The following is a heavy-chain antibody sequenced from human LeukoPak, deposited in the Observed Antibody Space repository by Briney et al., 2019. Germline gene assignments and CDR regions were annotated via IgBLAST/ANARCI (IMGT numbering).Heavy chain of an antibody. CDR3: ASAPDSGWYGGDS. CDR1: GFTFSSYS. CDR2: ISSSSSYI. D-gene: IGHD6-19*01. J-gene: IGHJ4*02. Sequence: GGSLRLSCAASGFTFSSYSMNWVRQAPGKGLEWVSSISSSSSYIYYADSVKGRFTISRDNAKNSLYLQMNSLRAEDTAVYYCASAPDSGWYGGDSWGQGTLVTVSS. V-gene: IGHV3-21*01.